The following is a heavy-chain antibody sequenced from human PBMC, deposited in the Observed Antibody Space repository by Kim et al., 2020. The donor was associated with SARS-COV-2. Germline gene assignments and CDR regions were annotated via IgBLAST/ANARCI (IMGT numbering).Heavy chain of an antibody. J-gene: IGHJ2*01. D-gene: IGHD6-6*01. CDR2: IYYSGST. CDR3: ARDPREYSSSSLRYFDL. V-gene: IGHV4-31*03. Sequence: SETLSLTCTVSGGSISSGGYYWSWIRQHPGKGLEWIGYIYYSGSTYYNPSLKSRVTISVDTSKNQFSLKLSSVTAADTAVYYCARDPREYSSSSLRYFDLWGRGTLVTVSS. CDR1: GGSISSGGYY.